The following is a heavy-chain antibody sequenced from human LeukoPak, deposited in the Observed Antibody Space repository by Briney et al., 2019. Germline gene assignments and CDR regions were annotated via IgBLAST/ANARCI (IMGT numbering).Heavy chain of an antibody. CDR1: GGSISSYY. Sequence: PSETLSLTCTVSGGSISSYYWSWIRQPPGKGLEWIGCIYYSGSTNYNPSLKSRVTISVDTSKNQFSLKLSSVTAADTAVYYCARERGGYYDRPFDYWGQGTLVTVSS. V-gene: IGHV4-59*01. J-gene: IGHJ4*02. D-gene: IGHD3-22*01. CDR2: IYYSGST. CDR3: ARERGGYYDRPFDY.